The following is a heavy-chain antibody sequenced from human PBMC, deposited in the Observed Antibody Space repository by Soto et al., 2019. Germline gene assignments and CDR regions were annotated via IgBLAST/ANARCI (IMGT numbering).Heavy chain of an antibody. CDR3: ARDGRSTANSIAP. V-gene: IGHV4-31*03. CDR2: IYHTGKS. Sequence: TLSLTCTVSGDPLSYGGYYWTWIRQHPGKGLEWMGYIYHTGKSYYNPSLESRLTISVDTSKNQFSLKLSSVTAADTAVHYCARDGRSTANSIAPWGQGTLVIFSS. D-gene: IGHD2-2*01. J-gene: IGHJ5*02. CDR1: GDPLSYGGYY.